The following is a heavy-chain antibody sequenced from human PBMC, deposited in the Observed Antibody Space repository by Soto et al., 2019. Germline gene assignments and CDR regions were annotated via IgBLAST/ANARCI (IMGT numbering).Heavy chain of an antibody. CDR3: ARDMRVTYYYDSSGRSDAFDI. J-gene: IGHJ3*02. D-gene: IGHD3-22*01. CDR2: IPYDGSNK. V-gene: IGHV3-30-3*01. Sequence: PGGSLRLSCAASGFTFSSYAMQWVRQAPGKGLEWVAVIPYDGSNKYYADSVKGRFTISRDNSKNTLYLQMNSLRAEDTAVYYCARDMRVTYYYDSSGRSDAFDIWGQGTMVTVSS. CDR1: GFTFSSYA.